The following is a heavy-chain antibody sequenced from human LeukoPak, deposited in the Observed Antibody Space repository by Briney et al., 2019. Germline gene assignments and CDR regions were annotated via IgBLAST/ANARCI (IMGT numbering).Heavy chain of an antibody. CDR1: GYTFTSYD. D-gene: IGHD4-11*01. J-gene: IGHJ4*02. CDR2: MNPNSGNT. CDR3: ATGSRPTVPFDY. V-gene: IGHV1-8*01. Sequence: GASVKVSCKASGYTFTSYDINWVRQAPGQGLEWMGWMNPNSGNTGYAQKFQGRVTMTRNTSISTAYMELSSLRSEDTAVYYCATGSRPTVPFDYWGQGTLVTVSS.